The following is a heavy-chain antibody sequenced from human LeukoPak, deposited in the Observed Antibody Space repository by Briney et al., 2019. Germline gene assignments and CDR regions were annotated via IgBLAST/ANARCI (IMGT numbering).Heavy chain of an antibody. J-gene: IGHJ5*01. CDR1: SYSIGSGHY. CDR2: VYHSGT. Sequence: PSETLSLTCTVSSYSIGSGHYWAWIRQPPGKGLEWIGCVYHSGTYYKSSLTSRVTISMDTSKNQFSLKLTSLTAADSAFYYCARSTGGGGHDSWGQGTQVTVSS. CDR3: ARSTGGGGHDS. D-gene: IGHD4-23*01. V-gene: IGHV4-38-2*02.